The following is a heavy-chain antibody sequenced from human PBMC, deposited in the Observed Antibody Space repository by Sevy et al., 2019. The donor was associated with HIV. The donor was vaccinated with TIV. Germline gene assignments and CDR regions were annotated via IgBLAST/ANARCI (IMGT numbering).Heavy chain of an antibody. J-gene: IGHJ3*02. CDR2: ISGSGGST. V-gene: IGHV3-23*01. CDR3: AKLYCGGDCYGRGSGNDAFDI. D-gene: IGHD2-21*01. Sequence: GVSLRLSCAASGFTLSSYAMSWVRQAPGKGLEWVSIISGSGGSTYYADSVKGRFTISRDNSKNTLHLQMNSLRAEDTAVYYCAKLYCGGDCYGRGSGNDAFDIWGQGSMVTVSS. CDR1: GFTLSSYA.